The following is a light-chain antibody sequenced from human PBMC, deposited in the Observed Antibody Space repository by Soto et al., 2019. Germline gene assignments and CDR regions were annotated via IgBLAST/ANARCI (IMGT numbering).Light chain of an antibody. CDR3: QQYGSSTRT. CDR1: QSVGAY. Sequence: EFALTQSPGTRSLSAGERATLSWGASQSVGAYLAWYQQSPGLAPRLLTSAASSRATGIPDRFSASGSGTDFTPTLSRLENEDFAVYDGQQYGSSTRTFGQGTKVDIK. CDR2: AAS. V-gene: IGKV3-20*01. J-gene: IGKJ1*01.